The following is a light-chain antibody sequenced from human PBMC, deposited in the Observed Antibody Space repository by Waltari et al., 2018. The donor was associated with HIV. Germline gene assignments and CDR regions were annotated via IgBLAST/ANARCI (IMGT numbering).Light chain of an antibody. Sequence: DIQMTQSTSTLSASVGDRVTITCRASQSISSWLAWYQMKPGKAPKLLIYKASSLESGVSSRFSVSGSGTEFTLTIGSLQPDDFATYYCQYYNTYSRTFGQGTKVEL. J-gene: IGKJ2*02. V-gene: IGKV1-5*03. CDR2: KAS. CDR1: QSISSW. CDR3: QYYNTYSRT.